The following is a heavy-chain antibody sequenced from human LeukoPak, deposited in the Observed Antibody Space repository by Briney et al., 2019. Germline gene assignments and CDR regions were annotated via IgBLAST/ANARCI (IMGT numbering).Heavy chain of an antibody. CDR1: GGSISSYY. J-gene: IGHJ4*02. CDR3: ARGMAAAADY. CDR2: ISHSGST. D-gene: IGHD6-13*01. Sequence: PSETLSLTCTVSGGSISSYYWSWIRQPPGKGLEWIGCISHSGSTYYNPSLKSRLTISLDTSKNQLSLKLTSVTAADTAVYYCARGMAAAADYWGQGTLVTVSS. V-gene: IGHV4-59*08.